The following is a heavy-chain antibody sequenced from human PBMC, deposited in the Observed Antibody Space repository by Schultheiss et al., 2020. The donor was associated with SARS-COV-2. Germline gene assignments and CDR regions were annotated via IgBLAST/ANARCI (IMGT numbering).Heavy chain of an antibody. CDR2: INPNSGGT. Sequence: ASVKVSCKASGYTFTSYYMHWVRQAPGQGLEWMGWINPNSGGTNYAQKFQGRVTMTRDTSISTAYMELSRLRSDDTAVYYCARDDALYSNYRDYYYYYMDVWGKGTTVTVSS. V-gene: IGHV1-2*02. D-gene: IGHD4-11*01. J-gene: IGHJ6*03. CDR3: ARDDALYSNYRDYYYYYMDV. CDR1: GYTFTSYY.